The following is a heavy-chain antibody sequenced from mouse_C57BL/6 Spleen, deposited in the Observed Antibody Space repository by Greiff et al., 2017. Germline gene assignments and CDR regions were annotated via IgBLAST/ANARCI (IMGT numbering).Heavy chain of an antibody. J-gene: IGHJ2*01. D-gene: IGHD2-5*01. Sequence: QVQLQQSGTELVKPGASVKLSCKASGYTFTSYWMHWVKQRPGQGLEWIGNINPSNGGTNYNEKFKSKATLTVDKSSSTAYMQLSSLTSEDSAVYYCAREDYSNYGYFDDWGQGTTLTVSS. CDR2: INPSNGGT. V-gene: IGHV1-53*01. CDR3: AREDYSNYGYFDD. CDR1: GYTFTSYW.